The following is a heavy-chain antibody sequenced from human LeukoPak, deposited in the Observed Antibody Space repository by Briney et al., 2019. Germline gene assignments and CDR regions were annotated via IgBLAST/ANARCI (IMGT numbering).Heavy chain of an antibody. CDR1: GGSISSSSYY. Sequence: SETLSLTCTVSGGSISSSSYYWGWIRQPPGKGLEWIGSIYYSGSTYYNPSLKSRVTISVDTSKNQFSLKLSSVTAADTAVYYCARPPNPTGYSSGWYISDAFDIWGQGTMVTVSS. D-gene: IGHD6-19*01. J-gene: IGHJ3*02. CDR2: IYYSGST. CDR3: ARPPNPTGYSSGWYISDAFDI. V-gene: IGHV4-39*01.